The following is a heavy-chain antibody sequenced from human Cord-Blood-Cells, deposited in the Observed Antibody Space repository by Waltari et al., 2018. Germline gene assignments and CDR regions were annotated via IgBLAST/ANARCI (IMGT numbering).Heavy chain of an antibody. CDR2: FDPEDGET. CDR1: GYTPTELY. V-gene: IGHV1-24*01. J-gene: IGHJ3*02. Sequence: QVQLLHSRAEVKKPGAPEKASCTAAGYTPTELYITWLRKAHGKALEASGKGIEWMGGFDPEDGETIYAQKFQGKVTITEDTSTDTAYMELSGLRSEDTAVYYCATAGDYGGNSVFAFDIWGQGTMVTVSS. CDR3: ATAGDYGGNSVFAFDI. D-gene: IGHD4-17*01.